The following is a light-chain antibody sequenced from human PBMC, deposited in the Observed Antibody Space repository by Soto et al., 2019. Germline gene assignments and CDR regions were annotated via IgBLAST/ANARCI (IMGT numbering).Light chain of an antibody. V-gene: IGKV3-15*01. CDR3: QQYYHWPVT. CDR2: GAS. J-gene: IGKJ4*01. Sequence: EILMTQPPDTLSVSPGTRGTLSSRASRTVSNRLAWYQHKPGQASSLLISGASTGATGIPPRFRGSGSGTEFTLTVDTLQSEDIAIYYCQQYYHWPVTFGGGTKV. CDR1: RTVSNR.